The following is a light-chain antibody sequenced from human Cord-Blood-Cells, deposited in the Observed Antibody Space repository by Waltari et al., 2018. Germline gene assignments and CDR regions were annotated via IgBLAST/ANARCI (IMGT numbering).Light chain of an antibody. CDR2: EVS. CDR1: SSDVGGYNY. J-gene: IGLJ2*01. CDR3: SSYTSSSNVV. Sequence: QSALTQPASVSGSPRHSLRFSCTGTSSDVGGYNYVSWYQHHQANAPKLMIYEVSNRPSGVSNRFSGSKSGNTASLTISGLQAEDEADYYCSSYTSSSNVVFGGGTKLTVL. V-gene: IGLV2-14*01.